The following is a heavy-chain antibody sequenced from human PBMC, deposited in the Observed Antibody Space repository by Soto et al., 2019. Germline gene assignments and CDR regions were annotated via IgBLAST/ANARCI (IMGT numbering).Heavy chain of an antibody. D-gene: IGHD1-7*01. J-gene: IGHJ5*02. CDR1: GFIFSSYA. V-gene: IGHV3-23*01. CDR2: MSGGGRSI. Sequence: PGGSLRLSCAASGFIFSSYAMSWVRQAPGKGLEWVSAMSGGGRSIYYADSVKGRFTISRDNSKATLYLQMNSLRAEDTAVYYCAKALGGITGTRGGVWFDPWGQGTLVTVSS. CDR3: AKALGGITGTRGGVWFDP.